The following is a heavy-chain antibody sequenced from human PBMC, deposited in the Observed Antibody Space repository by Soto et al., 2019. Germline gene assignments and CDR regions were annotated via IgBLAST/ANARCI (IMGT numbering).Heavy chain of an antibody. V-gene: IGHV4-31*03. D-gene: IGHD3-9*01. CDR1: GGSISSGGYY. Sequence: SETLSLTCTVSGGSISSGGYYWSWIRQHPGKGLEWIGYIYYSGSTYYNPSLKSRVTISVDTSKYQFSLKLSSVTAADTAVYYCARFTYYDILTGYYLSPPWFDPWGQGTLVTVSS. CDR2: IYYSGST. J-gene: IGHJ5*02. CDR3: ARFTYYDILTGYYLSPPWFDP.